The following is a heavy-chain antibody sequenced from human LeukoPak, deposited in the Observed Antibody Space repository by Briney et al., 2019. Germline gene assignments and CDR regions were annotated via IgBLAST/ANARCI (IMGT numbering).Heavy chain of an antibody. V-gene: IGHV1-2*06. CDR3: ARFALGSIYHFDY. CDR1: GYTFTGYY. D-gene: IGHD2-15*01. J-gene: IGHJ4*02. Sequence: ASVKVSCKASGYTFTGYYMHWVRQAPGQGLEWMGRINPNSGGTNYAQKFQGRVTMTRDTSISTAYMELSGLKSDDTAVYYCARFALGSIYHFDYWGQGTLVTASS. CDR2: INPNSGGT.